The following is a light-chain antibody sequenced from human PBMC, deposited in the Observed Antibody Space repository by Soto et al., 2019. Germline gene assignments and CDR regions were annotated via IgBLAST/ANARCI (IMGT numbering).Light chain of an antibody. J-gene: IGLJ3*02. CDR3: CSYAGSYTWV. CDR2: DVS. V-gene: IGLV2-11*01. CDR1: SGDVGDYNY. Sequence: QSALTQPRSVSGSPGQSVTISCTGTSGDVGDYNYVSWYQQHPGKAPTLMIYDVSKRPSGVPDRFSGSKSGNTASLTISGLQTEDEADYYCCSYAGSYTWVFGGGTKVTVL.